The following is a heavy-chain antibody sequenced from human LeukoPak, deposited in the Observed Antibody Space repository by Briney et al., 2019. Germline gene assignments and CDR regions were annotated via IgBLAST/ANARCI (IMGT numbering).Heavy chain of an antibody. J-gene: IGHJ4*02. CDR1: RYTFTGYY. CDR2: INPNSGGT. CDR3: AREDAGGVPDY. V-gene: IGHV1-2*02. D-gene: IGHD3-16*01. Sequence: ASVKVSCKASRYTFTGYYIHWVRQAPGQGREWMGWINPNSGGTNYAQKFQGRVTMTRDTSISTAYMELSRLRSDDTAVYYCAREDAGGVPDYWGQGTLVTVSS.